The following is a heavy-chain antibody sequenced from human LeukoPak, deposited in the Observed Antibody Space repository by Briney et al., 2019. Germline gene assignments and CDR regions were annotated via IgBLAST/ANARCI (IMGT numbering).Heavy chain of an antibody. Sequence: GGSLRLSCAASGFTFSSYGMHLVRQAPGKGLEWVAVISYDGSNKYYADSVKGRFTISRDNSKNTLYLQMNSLRAEDTAVYYCAKGLQWPSGYWGQGTLVTVSS. CDR3: AKGLQWPSGY. CDR1: GFTFSSYG. D-gene: IGHD6-19*01. J-gene: IGHJ4*02. CDR2: ISYDGSNK. V-gene: IGHV3-30*18.